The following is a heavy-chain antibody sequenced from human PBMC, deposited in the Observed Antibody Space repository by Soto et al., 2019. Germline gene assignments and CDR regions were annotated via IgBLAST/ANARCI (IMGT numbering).Heavy chain of an antibody. CDR2: INPNTGNT. CDR3: ARAGSYCSGGSCAFAY. J-gene: IGHJ4*02. V-gene: IGHV1-2*02. CDR1: GYTFSGHF. Sequence: QVQLVQSGADLKKPGASVKVSCKTSGYTFSGHFLQWVRQAPGAGPEWMGWINPNTGNTKYGQKFEGRVTMTRDISISTAYMALTRLTPDDTAVYFCARAGSYCSGGSCAFAYWGQGSLVTVSS. D-gene: IGHD2-15*01.